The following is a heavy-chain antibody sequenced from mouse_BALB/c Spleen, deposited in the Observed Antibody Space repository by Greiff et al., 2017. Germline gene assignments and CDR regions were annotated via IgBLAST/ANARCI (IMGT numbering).Heavy chain of an antibody. CDR1: GFNIKDYY. V-gene: IGHV14-4*02. CDR3: NAYGNSRVDY. CDR2: IDPENGDT. Sequence: VQLQQSGAELVRSGASVKLSCTASGFNIKDYYMHWVKQRPEQGLEWIGWIDPENGDTEYAPKFQGKATMTADTSSNTAYLQLSSLTSEDTAVYYCNAYGNSRVDYWGQGTTLTVSS. J-gene: IGHJ2*01. D-gene: IGHD2-10*02.